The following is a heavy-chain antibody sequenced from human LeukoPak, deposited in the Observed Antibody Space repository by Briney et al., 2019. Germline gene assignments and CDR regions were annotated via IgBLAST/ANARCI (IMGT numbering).Heavy chain of an antibody. CDR2: ISSRGTTI. V-gene: IGHV3-48*04. D-gene: IGHD2-2*01. CDR3: ARSSRVPAAINDY. Sequence: PGGSLRLSCVASGFTFSNYWMKWVRQAPGKGLEWVSYISSRGTTIYYADSVKGRFTISRDNAKNSLYLQMNSLRAEDTAVYYCARSSRVPAAINDYWGQGTLVTVSS. J-gene: IGHJ4*02. CDR1: GFTFSNYW.